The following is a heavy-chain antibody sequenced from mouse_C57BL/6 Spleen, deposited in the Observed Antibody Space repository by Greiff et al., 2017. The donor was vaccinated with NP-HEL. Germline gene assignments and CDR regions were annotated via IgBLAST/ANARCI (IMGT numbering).Heavy chain of an antibody. D-gene: IGHD1-1*01. J-gene: IGHJ4*01. V-gene: IGHV1-7*01. CDR2: INPSSGYT. CDR3: ASNYYGSSYVRAMDY. Sequence: QVQLQQSGAELAKPGASVKLSCKASGYTFTSYWMHWVKQRPGQGLEWIGYINPSSGYTKYNQKFKDKATLTADKSSSTAYMQLSSLTYEDSAVYYCASNYYGSSYVRAMDYWGQGTSVTVSS. CDR1: GYTFTSYW.